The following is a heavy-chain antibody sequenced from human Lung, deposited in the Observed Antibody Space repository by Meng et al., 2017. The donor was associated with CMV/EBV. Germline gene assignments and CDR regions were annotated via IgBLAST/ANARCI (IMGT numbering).Heavy chain of an antibody. Sequence: GSLRLXXTVSGGSISSSSYYWGWIRQPPGKGLEWIGSTYYSGSTYYNPSLKSRVTISVDTSKNQFSLKLSSVTAADTAMYYCARGVIASNYYYYGMDVWGQGTTVXVSS. D-gene: IGHD2/OR15-2a*01. CDR2: TYYSGST. V-gene: IGHV4-39*07. CDR3: ARGVIASNYYYYGMDV. J-gene: IGHJ6*02. CDR1: GGSISSSSYY.